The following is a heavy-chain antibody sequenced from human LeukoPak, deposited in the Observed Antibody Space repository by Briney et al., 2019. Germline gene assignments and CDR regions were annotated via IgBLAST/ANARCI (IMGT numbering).Heavy chain of an antibody. J-gene: IGHJ4*02. CDR3: TRDGGSWSHLDF. D-gene: IGHD2-15*01. CDR2: IYSRAKREAT. V-gene: IGHV3-73*01. Sequence: PGGSLRLSCAGSGFTFSDCAVHWVRQAPGKGVEWVARIYSRAKREATANAAWVRGRFTFSRDDSKSTAWLQMNSLETEDTAVYFCTRDGGSWSHLDFWGQGTLVTVSS. CDR1: GFTFSDCA.